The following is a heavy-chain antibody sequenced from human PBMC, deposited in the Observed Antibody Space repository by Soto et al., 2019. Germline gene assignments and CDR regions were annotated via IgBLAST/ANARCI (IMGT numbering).Heavy chain of an antibody. Sequence: EVQLVESGGALVKPGGSLRLSCAASGFTFTNAWMNWVRQAPGKGLEWVGRIKRNRDGATTDYAAPVKGRFTISRDDSKNMLYLQMNSLKTEDIAVYYCTTILGVAGRGNWFDPWGQGTLVTVSS. J-gene: IGHJ5*02. V-gene: IGHV3-15*07. CDR2: IKRNRDGATT. D-gene: IGHD6-19*01. CDR1: GFTFTNAW. CDR3: TTILGVAGRGNWFDP.